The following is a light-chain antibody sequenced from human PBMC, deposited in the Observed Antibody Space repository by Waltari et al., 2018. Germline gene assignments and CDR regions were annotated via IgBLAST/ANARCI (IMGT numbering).Light chain of an antibody. Sequence: SALTQSASVSGSPGQSIAISCTGTSGDIGAHNHVSWYQQYPGKAPKPTIYDVTKRPSGVSARFSGSKSGNTASLTISGLQAEDEADYYCCSYTTTLTYVFGSGTKVTVL. J-gene: IGLJ1*01. CDR3: CSYTTTLTYV. V-gene: IGLV2-14*03. CDR1: SGDIGAHNH. CDR2: DVT.